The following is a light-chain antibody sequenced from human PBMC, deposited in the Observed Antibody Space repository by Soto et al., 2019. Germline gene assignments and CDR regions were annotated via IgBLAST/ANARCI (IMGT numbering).Light chain of an antibody. Sequence: QSVLTQPASVSGSPGQSITISCTGTSGDIGSYNRVSWYQQHPGKAPKIXXXXVXDXPSGVYNRFSGSKSGNTSSLTISGLQAEDEAEYYCSSYTTSSTRVFGPGTKGTGL. CDR1: SGDIGSYNR. J-gene: IGLJ1*01. CDR2: XVX. V-gene: IGLV2-14*03. CDR3: SSYTTSSTRV.